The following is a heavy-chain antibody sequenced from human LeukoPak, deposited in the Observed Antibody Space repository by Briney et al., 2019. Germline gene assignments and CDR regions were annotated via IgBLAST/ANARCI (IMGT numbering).Heavy chain of an antibody. CDR1: GGSISSSSYY. Sequence: PSETLSLTCTVSGGSISSSSYYWGWIRQPPGKGLEWIGSIYYSGSTYYNPSLKSRVTISVDTSKNQFSLKLSSMTAADTAVYYCARVRGSYYSFDYWGQGTLVTVSS. J-gene: IGHJ4*02. D-gene: IGHD1-26*01. CDR3: ARVRGSYYSFDY. V-gene: IGHV4-39*07. CDR2: IYYSGST.